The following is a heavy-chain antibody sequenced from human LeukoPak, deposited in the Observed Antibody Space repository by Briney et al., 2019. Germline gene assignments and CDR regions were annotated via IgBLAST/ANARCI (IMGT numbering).Heavy chain of an antibody. Sequence: PGGSLRLSCAASGFTFSSYSMNWVRQAPGKGLEWVSSISSSSSYIYYADSVKGRFTISRDNAKNSLYLQMNSLSAEDTAVYYCARDSTFAVATFDYWGQGTLVTVSS. CDR3: ARDSTFAVATFDY. CDR1: GFTFSSYS. D-gene: IGHD2/OR15-2a*01. V-gene: IGHV3-21*01. J-gene: IGHJ4*02. CDR2: ISSSSSYI.